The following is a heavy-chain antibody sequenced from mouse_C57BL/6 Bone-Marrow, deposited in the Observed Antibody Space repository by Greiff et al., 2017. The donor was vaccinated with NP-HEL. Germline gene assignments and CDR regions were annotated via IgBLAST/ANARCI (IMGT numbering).Heavy chain of an antibody. J-gene: IGHJ1*03. CDR2: IYPGSGST. D-gene: IGHD1-1*01. V-gene: IGHV1-55*01. CDR1: GYTFTSYW. Sequence: VQLQQPGAELVKPGASVKMSCKASGYTFTSYWITWVKQRPGQGLEWIGDIYPGSGSTNYNEKFKSKATLTVDTSSSTAYMQLSSLTSKDSAVYDCAIEGYGHWYFDVWGTGTTVTVSS. CDR3: AIEGYGHWYFDV.